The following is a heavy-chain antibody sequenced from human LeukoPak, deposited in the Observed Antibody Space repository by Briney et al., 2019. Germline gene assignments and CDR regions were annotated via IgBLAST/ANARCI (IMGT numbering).Heavy chain of an antibody. CDR2: ISGSGDNT. Sequence: GGSLRLSCAASGFTFSGFAMSWVRRTPGKGLEWVSGISGSGDNTLYADSVKGRFTISRDNSKNTLYLEMNSLRAEDAAIYYCAQSEGPPRPKDYYDGWGEGATGTVSS. V-gene: IGHV3-23*01. CDR1: GFTFSGFA. CDR3: AQSEGPPRPKDYYDG. J-gene: IGHJ6*01. D-gene: IGHD1-26*01.